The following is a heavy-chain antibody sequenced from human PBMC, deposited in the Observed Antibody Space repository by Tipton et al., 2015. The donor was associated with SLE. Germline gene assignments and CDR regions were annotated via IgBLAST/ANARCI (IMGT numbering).Heavy chain of an antibody. J-gene: IGHJ6*03. V-gene: IGHV3-48*03. CDR3: ASSRGSSGDYYYMDV. CDR2: ISSSGSTI. Sequence: SLRLSCAASGFTFSSYEMNWVRQAPGKGLEWVSYISSSGSTIYYADSVKGRFTISRDNAKNSLYLQMNSLRAEDTAVYYCASSRGSSGDYYYMDVWGKGTTVTVSS. CDR1: GFTFSSYE. D-gene: IGHD3-22*01.